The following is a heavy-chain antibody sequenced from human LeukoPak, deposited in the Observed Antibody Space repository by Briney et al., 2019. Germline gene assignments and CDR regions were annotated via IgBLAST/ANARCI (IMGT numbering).Heavy chain of an antibody. J-gene: IGHJ4*02. CDR3: ARGWGRSTTFWDY. CDR1: GGSFSGYY. V-gene: IGHV4-34*01. CDR2: INHSGST. D-gene: IGHD2-2*01. Sequence: SETLSLTCAVYGGSFSGYYWSWIRQPPGKGLEWIGEINHSGSTNYNPSLKSRVTISVDTSKNQFSLKLSSVTAADTAVYYCARGWGRSTTFWDYWGQGTLVTVSS.